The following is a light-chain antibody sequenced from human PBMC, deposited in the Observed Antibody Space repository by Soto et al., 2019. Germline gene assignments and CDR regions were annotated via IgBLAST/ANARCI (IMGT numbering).Light chain of an antibody. CDR3: QQSYSSPPLT. V-gene: IGKV1-39*01. CDR2: AAS. Sequence: DIQMTQSPSSLSASVGDRVTITCRASQTISMYLNWYQQKPGKAPKLLIYAASNLESGVPSRCSGSGSGTDFTLTISSLQPEDFATYYCQQSYSSPPLTFGPGTKVDIK. CDR1: QTISMY. J-gene: IGKJ3*01.